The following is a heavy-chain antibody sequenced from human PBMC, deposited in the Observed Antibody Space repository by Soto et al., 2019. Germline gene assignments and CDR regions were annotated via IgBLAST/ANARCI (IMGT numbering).Heavy chain of an antibody. J-gene: IGHJ5*02. CDR2: IYDSGAT. CDR3: ARDWGPYWFDP. CDR1: GGSLSGRSYY. Sequence: PSATLSLTFTFSGGSLSGRSYYWNWIRQPPGKQMEWIGYIYDSGATKYNPSLKSRVTISQDTSKNQFSLKMNSVTPSDTAVYYCARDWGPYWFDPWGQGILVTVSS. V-gene: IGHV4-61*01. D-gene: IGHD3-16*01.